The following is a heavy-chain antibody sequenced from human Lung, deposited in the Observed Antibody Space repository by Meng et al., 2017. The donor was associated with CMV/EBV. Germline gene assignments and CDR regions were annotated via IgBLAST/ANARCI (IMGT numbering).Heavy chain of an antibody. V-gene: IGHV4-39*07. CDR3: ARGDSGSYYFDY. D-gene: IGHD1-26*01. CDR1: GGSISSSTYY. CDR2: LYYSGST. Sequence: LRLSXTVSGGSISSSTYYWGWVRQPPGKGLEWIGSLYYSGSTYYNPSLKSRVTISVDTSMNQFSLKLSSVTAADTAMYYCARGDSGSYYFDYWGQGTLATVSS. J-gene: IGHJ4*02.